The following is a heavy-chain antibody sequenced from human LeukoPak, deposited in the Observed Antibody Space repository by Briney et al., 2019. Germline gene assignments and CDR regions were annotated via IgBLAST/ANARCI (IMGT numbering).Heavy chain of an antibody. Sequence: PGGSLRLSCADSGFSLSRYYMSWVRQAPGKGLEWVANIKQDGSERFYDDSVKGRFTISRDNAKNSLYLQMNSLRAEDTAVYYCARGSGWIIDYWGQGTLVTVSS. CDR1: GFSLSRYY. V-gene: IGHV3-7*04. D-gene: IGHD6-19*01. CDR3: ARGSGWIIDY. J-gene: IGHJ4*02. CDR2: IKQDGSER.